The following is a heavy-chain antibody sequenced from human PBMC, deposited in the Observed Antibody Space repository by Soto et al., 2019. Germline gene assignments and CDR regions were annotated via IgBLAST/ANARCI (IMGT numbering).Heavy chain of an antibody. CDR2: IPYDGSNK. CDR3: VGSSSVEGGPWFDP. J-gene: IGHJ5*02. V-gene: IGHV3-30-3*01. D-gene: IGHD6-6*01. Sequence: PGGSLRLSCAASGFTFSSYAMHWVRQAPGKGLEWVAVIPYDGSNKYYADSVKGRFTISRDNSKNTLYLQMNSLRAEDTAVYYCVGSSSVEGGPWFDPWGQGTLVTVSS. CDR1: GFTFSSYA.